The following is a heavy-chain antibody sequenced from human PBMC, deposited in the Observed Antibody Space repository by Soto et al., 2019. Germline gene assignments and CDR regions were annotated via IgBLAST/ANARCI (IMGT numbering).Heavy chain of an antibody. V-gene: IGHV4-39*01. CDR2: IYYSGST. CDR1: SDSSSSSSYY. Sequence: SETLSLTCTIYSDSSSSSSYYWGGIRQPPGKWLECIGSIYYSGSTYYNPSLKSRVTISVDTSKNQFSLKLSSVTAADTAVYYCASLTLAGGGYYYGMDVWGQGTTVS. CDR3: ASLTLAGGGYYYGMDV. J-gene: IGHJ6*02. D-gene: IGHD3-10*01.